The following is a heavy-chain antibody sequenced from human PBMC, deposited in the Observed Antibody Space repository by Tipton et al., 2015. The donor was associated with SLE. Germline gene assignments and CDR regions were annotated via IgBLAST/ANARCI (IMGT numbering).Heavy chain of an antibody. V-gene: IGHV4-38-2*02. CDR2: IFHSGST. CDR3: ARDKPYDI. Sequence: TLSLTCTVSGYSISSGYYWGWIRQPPGKGLEWIASIFHSGSTYFNPSLKSRVTISVDTSKNQFSLDLSSVSAADTAVYYCARDKPYDIWGQGTMVTVSS. CDR1: GYSISSGYY. J-gene: IGHJ3*02.